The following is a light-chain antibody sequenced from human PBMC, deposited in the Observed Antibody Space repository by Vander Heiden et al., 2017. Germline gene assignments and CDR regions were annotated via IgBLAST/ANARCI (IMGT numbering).Light chain of an antibody. CDR1: SSDVGGYNY. CDR2: EVS. Sequence: QSALTQPASVSGSPGQSITISCTGTSSDVGGYNYVSWYQQHPGKALKLMIYEVSNRPAGVSNRFSGSKSGNTASLTISGLQAEAEADYYCSSYTSSSTLVFGGGTKLTVL. CDR3: SSYTSSSTLV. V-gene: IGLV2-14*01. J-gene: IGLJ2*01.